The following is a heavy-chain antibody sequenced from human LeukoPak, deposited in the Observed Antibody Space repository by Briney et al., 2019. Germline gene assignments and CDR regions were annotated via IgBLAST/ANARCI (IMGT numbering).Heavy chain of an antibody. J-gene: IGHJ1*01. D-gene: IGHD3-22*01. CDR2: ITPNADRT. CDR3: AIMHGYYDGSGYWVQ. Sequence: GGSLRLSCAASGFTFGSYGMSWVRQAPGKGLEWVSFITPNADRTSYADSVEGRFTISRDNPRNTLYMQMSSLRDEDTAVYYCAIMHGYYDGSGYWVQWGQGTLVTVSS. CDR1: GFTFGSYG. V-gene: IGHV3-23*01.